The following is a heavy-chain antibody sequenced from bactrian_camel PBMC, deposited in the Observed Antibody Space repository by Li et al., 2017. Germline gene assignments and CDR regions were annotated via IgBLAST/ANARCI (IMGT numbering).Heavy chain of an antibody. CDR2: IDSDGNT. Sequence: HVQLVESGGASMQAGGSLRLTCKASGQMSSDYCMAWFRRTSTKEREGVATIDSDGNTQHVDAVKGRFTISKDNAKNTLYLQMNSLKPEDSAWYYCAATRWFQEGQCGLRSVYYYMGQGTQVTVS. CDR3: AATRWFQEGQCGLRSVYYY. J-gene: IGHJ4*01. CDR1: GQMSSDYC. D-gene: IGHD1*01. V-gene: IGHV3S53*01.